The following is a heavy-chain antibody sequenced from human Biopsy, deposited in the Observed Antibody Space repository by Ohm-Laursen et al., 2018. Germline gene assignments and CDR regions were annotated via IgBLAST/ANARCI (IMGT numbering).Heavy chain of an antibody. Sequence: PGTLSLTCAVFGTSFNDYSWTWIRQPPGKGLGWIGEINHSGSTNYNPSLKSRVTISVDTSKNQFSLKLSSVTAADTAVYYCARATNNTGWPYYYFYGMDVWGQGTTVTVSS. CDR3: ARATNNTGWPYYYFYGMDV. J-gene: IGHJ6*02. D-gene: IGHD6-19*01. CDR1: GTSFNDYS. V-gene: IGHV4-34*01. CDR2: INHSGST.